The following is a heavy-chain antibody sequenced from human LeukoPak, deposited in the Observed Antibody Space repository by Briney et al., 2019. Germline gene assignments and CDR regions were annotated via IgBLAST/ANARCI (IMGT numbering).Heavy chain of an antibody. Sequence: GASVTVSCTASVSTFTGYYMHWVRQAPGQGLEWMGWINSNSGGTNYAQKFQGRVTMTRDTSISTVYMELSRLRSDDTAVYYCAREKVEGANWFDPWGQGTLVTVFS. CDR1: VSTFTGYY. V-gene: IGHV1-2*02. CDR3: AREKVEGANWFDP. J-gene: IGHJ5*02. D-gene: IGHD2-15*01. CDR2: INSNSGGT.